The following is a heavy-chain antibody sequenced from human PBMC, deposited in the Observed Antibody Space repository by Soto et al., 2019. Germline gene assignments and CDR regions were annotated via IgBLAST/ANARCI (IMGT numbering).Heavy chain of an antibody. J-gene: IGHJ6*02. CDR2: LIPVFGST. D-gene: IGHD5-18*01. CDR1: GGTFSKDA. V-gene: IGHV1-69*01. Sequence: QVQLVQSGAEVKKPGSSVTFSCKTSGGTFSKDAINWVRQAPGQGLEWMGLLIPVFGSTIYAQQFQGRIRITADECASTAFMDLSSLRSEDTAVYYGTRVLGYTFEPGKTRYYAMDVWGQGTTVSVSS. CDR3: TRVLGYTFEPGKTRYYAMDV.